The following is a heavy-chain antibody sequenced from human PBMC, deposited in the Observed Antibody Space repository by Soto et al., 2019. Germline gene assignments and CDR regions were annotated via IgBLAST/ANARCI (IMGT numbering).Heavy chain of an antibody. Sequence: GGSLRLSCAASGFTFSSYGMHWVRQAPGKGLEWVAVIWYDGSNKYYADSVKGRFTISRDNSKTTLYLQMNSLRAEDTAVYYCARDLAGYLGELSMAFDYWGQGTLVTVSS. CDR2: IWYDGSNK. CDR1: GFTFSSYG. V-gene: IGHV3-33*01. J-gene: IGHJ4*02. D-gene: IGHD3-16*02. CDR3: ARDLAGYLGELSMAFDY.